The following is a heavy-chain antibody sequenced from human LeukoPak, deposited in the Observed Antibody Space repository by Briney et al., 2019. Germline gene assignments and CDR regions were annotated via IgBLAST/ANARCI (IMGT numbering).Heavy chain of an antibody. V-gene: IGHV3-53*01. J-gene: IGHJ6*02. CDR1: GFTVSSNY. CDR2: IYIGGGT. D-gene: IGHD3-9*01. CDR3: ARDGTYYDILTEDYYDYGMDV. Sequence: GGSLTLSCAASGFTVSSNYMSWVRQAPRKGLECVSVIYIGGGTYYTDSVKSRITIPRDNSKITLYLQMNSLRAEDTAVYDCARDGTYYDILTEDYYDYGMDVWGQGTTVTVSS.